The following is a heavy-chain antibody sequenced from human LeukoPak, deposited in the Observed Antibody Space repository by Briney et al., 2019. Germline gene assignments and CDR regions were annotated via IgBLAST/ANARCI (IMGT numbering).Heavy chain of an antibody. CDR2: INPSGGST. Sequence: ASVKVSCKASGYTFTSYGISWVRQAPGQGLEWMGIINPSGGSTSYAQKFQGRVTMTRDTSTSTVYMELSSLRSEDTAVYYCARAQDTAMVHDYWGQGTLVTVSS. CDR1: GYTFTSYG. D-gene: IGHD5-18*01. J-gene: IGHJ4*02. CDR3: ARAQDTAMVHDY. V-gene: IGHV1-46*01.